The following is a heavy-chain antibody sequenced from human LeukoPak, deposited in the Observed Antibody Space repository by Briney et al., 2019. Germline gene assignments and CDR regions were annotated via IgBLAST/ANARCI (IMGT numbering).Heavy chain of an antibody. CDR3: ARGGTRVAAAHLSY. Sequence: PSETLSLTCTVSGGSISSYYWSWIRQPPGKGLEWIGYIYYSGSTNYNPSLKSRVTISVDTSKNQFSLKLSSVTAADTAVYYCARGGTRVAAAHLSYWGQGTLVTVSS. CDR1: GGSISSYY. V-gene: IGHV4-59*01. D-gene: IGHD6-13*01. CDR2: IYYSGST. J-gene: IGHJ4*02.